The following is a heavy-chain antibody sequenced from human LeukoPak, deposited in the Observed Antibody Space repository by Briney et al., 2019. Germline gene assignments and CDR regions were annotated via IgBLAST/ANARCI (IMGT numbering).Heavy chain of an antibody. D-gene: IGHD4-17*01. V-gene: IGHV4-34*01. CDR3: ARNGATVTKAYFDY. J-gene: IGHJ4*02. Sequence: SETLSLTCAVSGGSLSAYYRSWIRQPPGEGLEWIGEIHHSGRTNYNPSLKSRVTISVDTSKNQFSLKLSSVTAADTAVYYCARNGATVTKAYFDYWGQGTLVTVSS. CDR1: GGSLSAYY. CDR2: IHHSGRT.